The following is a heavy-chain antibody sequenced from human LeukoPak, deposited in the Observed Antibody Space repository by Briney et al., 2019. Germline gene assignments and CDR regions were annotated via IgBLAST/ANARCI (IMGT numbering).Heavy chain of an antibody. J-gene: IGHJ4*02. CDR1: GGSISSSSYY. D-gene: IGHD5-24*01. Sequence: SETLSLTCTVSGGSISSSSYYWGWIRQPPGKGLEWIGSIYYSGSTYYNPSLKSRVTISVDTSKNQFSLKLSSVTAADTAVYYCARTDGDGYNYLLFDYWGQGTLVTVSS. CDR2: IYYSGST. V-gene: IGHV4-39*07. CDR3: ARTDGDGYNYLLFDY.